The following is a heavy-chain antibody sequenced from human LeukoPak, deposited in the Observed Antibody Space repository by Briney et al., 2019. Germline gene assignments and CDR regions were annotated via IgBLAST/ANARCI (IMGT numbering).Heavy chain of an antibody. D-gene: IGHD4-17*01. Sequence: SETLSLTCTVSGGSISSSSYYWGLIRQPPGKWLEWIGSIYYSGSTYYNPSLKSRVTISVDTSKNQFSLKLSSVTAADTAVYYCARQPPLATVTDYFDYWGQGTLVTVSS. CDR3: ARQPPLATVTDYFDY. V-gene: IGHV4-39*01. CDR1: GGSISSSSYY. CDR2: IYYSGST. J-gene: IGHJ4*02.